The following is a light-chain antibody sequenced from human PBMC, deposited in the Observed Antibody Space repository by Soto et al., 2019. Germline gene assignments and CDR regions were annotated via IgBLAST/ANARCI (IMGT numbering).Light chain of an antibody. CDR3: QQGYSTPRT. Sequence: DVYITHSPSTLSSSLVDRVTITCRASHSISSYLTWYQQKPGKAPKLLSYKASNLESGVPSRFSGSGSGTEFSLTISSLQPEDFATYYCQQGYSTPRTLGQGTKVDIK. J-gene: IGKJ1*01. CDR2: KAS. CDR1: HSISSY. V-gene: IGKV1-5*03.